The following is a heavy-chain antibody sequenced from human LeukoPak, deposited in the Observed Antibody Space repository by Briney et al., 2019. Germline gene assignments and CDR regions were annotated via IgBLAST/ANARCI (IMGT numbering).Heavy chain of an antibody. V-gene: IGHV3-30*02. CDR2: IRYDGSNK. D-gene: IGHD6-13*01. CDR3: ARDWGSSSSWYSVSAIDY. Sequence: GGSLRLSCAASGFTFSSYGMHWVRQAPGKGLEWVAFIRYDGSNKYYADSVKGRFTISRDNAKNSLYLQMNSLRAEDTAVYYCARDWGSSSSWYSVSAIDYWGQGTLVTVSS. J-gene: IGHJ4*02. CDR1: GFTFSSYG.